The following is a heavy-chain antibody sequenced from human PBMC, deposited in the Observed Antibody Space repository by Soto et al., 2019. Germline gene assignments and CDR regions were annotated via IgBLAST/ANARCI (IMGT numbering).Heavy chain of an antibody. CDR3: AGTAAAGTDYYYYYGMDV. CDR1: GGTFSSYA. D-gene: IGHD6-13*01. V-gene: IGHV1-69*13. CDR2: IIPIFGTA. J-gene: IGHJ6*02. Sequence: GASVKVSCKASGGTFSSYAISWVRQAPGQGLEWMGGIIPIFGTANYAQKFQGRVTITADESTSTAYVELSSLRSEDTAVYYCAGTAAAGTDYYYYYGMDVWGQGTTVTVSS.